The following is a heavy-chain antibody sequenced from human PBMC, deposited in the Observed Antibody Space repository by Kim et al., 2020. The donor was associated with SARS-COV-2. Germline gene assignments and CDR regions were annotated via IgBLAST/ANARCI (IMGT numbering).Heavy chain of an antibody. CDR3: ARHFSHYWDDEGFGELPTLYCFDY. Sequence: SETLSLTCTVSGGSISSSSYYWGWIRQPPGKGLEWIGSIYYSGSTYYNPSLKSRVTISVDTSKNQFSLKLSSVTAADTAVYYCARHFSHYWDDEGFGELPTLYCFDYWGQGTLVTVSS. V-gene: IGHV4-39*01. D-gene: IGHD3-10*01. J-gene: IGHJ4*02. CDR2: IYYSGST. CDR1: GGSISSSSYY.